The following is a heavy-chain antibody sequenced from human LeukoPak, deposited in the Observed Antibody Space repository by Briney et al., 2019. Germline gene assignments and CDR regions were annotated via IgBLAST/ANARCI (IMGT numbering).Heavy chain of an antibody. CDR2: ISGSGGST. CDR1: GFTFSSYA. CDR3: ARDPLALDY. J-gene: IGHJ4*02. Sequence: TGGSLRLSCAASGFTFSSYAMTWVRQAPGKGLEWVSAISGSGGSTYYADSVRGRFTTSRDNAKNSLYLQMNNLRAEDTAVYYCARDPLALDYWGQGTLVTVSS. V-gene: IGHV3-23*01.